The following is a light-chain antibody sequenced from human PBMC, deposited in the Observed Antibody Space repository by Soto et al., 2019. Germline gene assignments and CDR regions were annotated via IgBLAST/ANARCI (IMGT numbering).Light chain of an antibody. CDR1: GCDVGGYNY. J-gene: IGLJ2*01. CDR2: NVS. Sequence: QSVLTQPASVSGSPGQSITISCTGSGCDVGGYNYVSWYQQHPGQAPKVMIYNVSNRPSGVSNRVSGSKSGNTASMTIFGLEAEDESYYYCSEYRSATRRVVFGGGTKLTVL. CDR3: SEYRSATRRVV. V-gene: IGLV2-14*01.